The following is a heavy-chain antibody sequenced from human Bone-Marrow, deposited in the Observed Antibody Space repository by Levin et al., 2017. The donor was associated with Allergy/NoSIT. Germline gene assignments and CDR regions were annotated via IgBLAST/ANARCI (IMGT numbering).Heavy chain of an antibody. J-gene: IGHJ5*02. CDR2: IIPILGIA. V-gene: IGHV1-69*02. CDR3: AKGTDGYHSVGAS. D-gene: IGHD5-24*01. Sequence: ASVKVSCKASGGTFSGYTIMWVRQAPGQGLEWMGRIIPILGIANYGQDFQGRVTISADKYTSTVYMELTRLRFEDTAVYYCAKGTDGYHSVGASWRQGTLVTVSS. CDR1: GGTFSGYT.